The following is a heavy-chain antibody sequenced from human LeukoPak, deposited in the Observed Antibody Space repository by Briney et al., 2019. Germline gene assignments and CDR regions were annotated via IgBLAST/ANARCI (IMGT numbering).Heavy chain of an antibody. D-gene: IGHD1-1*01. Sequence: GASVKVSCKASGGTFSSYAISWVRQAPGQGLEWMGGIIPIFGTANYAQKFQGRVTITADKSTSTAYMELSSLRSEDTAVYYCARNGGYNWNDARAFGIWGQGTMVTVSS. CDR3: ARNGGYNWNDARAFGI. J-gene: IGHJ3*02. V-gene: IGHV1-69*06. CDR1: GGTFSSYA. CDR2: IIPIFGTA.